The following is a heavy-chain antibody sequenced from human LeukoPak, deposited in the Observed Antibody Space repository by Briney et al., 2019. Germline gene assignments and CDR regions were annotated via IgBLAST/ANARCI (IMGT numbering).Heavy chain of an antibody. Sequence: GGSLRLSCTASGFTSGAYAMSWVRQAPGKGLEWVGFIRSKAYRGTTEYAASGGTTEYAASVKGRFTISRDDSKSIAYLQMNSLKTEDTAMYYCARENYGEDYWGQGTLVTVSS. CDR1: GFTSGAYA. CDR3: ARENYGEDY. J-gene: IGHJ4*02. D-gene: IGHD4-17*01. V-gene: IGHV3-49*04. CDR2: IRSKAYRGTTEYAASGGTT.